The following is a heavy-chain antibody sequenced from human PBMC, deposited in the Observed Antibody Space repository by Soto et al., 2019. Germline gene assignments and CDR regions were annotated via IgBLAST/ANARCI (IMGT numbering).Heavy chain of an antibody. Sequence: SETLSLTCTVSGGSISSGGYYWSWIRQHPGKGLEWIGYIYYSGSTYYNPSLKSRVTISVDTSKNQFSLKLSSVTAADTAVYYCARAFDLCFGELSWAPSYGMDVWGKGTTVTVSS. D-gene: IGHD3-16*02. V-gene: IGHV4-31*03. CDR2: IYYSGST. J-gene: IGHJ6*04. CDR1: GGSISSGGYY. CDR3: ARAFDLCFGELSWAPSYGMDV.